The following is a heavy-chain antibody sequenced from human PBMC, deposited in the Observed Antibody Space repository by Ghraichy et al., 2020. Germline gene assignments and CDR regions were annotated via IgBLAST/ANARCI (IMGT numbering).Heavy chain of an antibody. CDR1: GFIFSIFG. Sequence: GGSLRLSCAASGFIFSIFGMHWVRQAPGKGLEWVAVISFHGNDKYYADSVKGRFTISRDNSRNTLYLQMNNLRPEDTAVYYCAKPLKSYASPTSPKVFPLSLCSTQPDGNVVIACLVKDYF. J-gene: IGHJ4*01. CDR3: AKPLKSYASPTSPKVFPLSLCSTQPDGNVVIACLVKDYF. D-gene: IGHD1-1*01. CDR2: ISFHGNDK. V-gene: IGHV3-30*18.